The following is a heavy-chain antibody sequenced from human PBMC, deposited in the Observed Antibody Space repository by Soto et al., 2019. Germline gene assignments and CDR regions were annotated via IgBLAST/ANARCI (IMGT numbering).Heavy chain of an antibody. CDR3: ARWGDLAALDAFDI. Sequence: PSETLSLTCXVSGGSISRYYWSWIRQPPGKGLEWIGYIYYSGSTNYNPSLKSRVTISVDTSKNQFSLKLSSVTAADTAVYYCARWGDLAALDAFDIWGQGTMVTVSS. V-gene: IGHV4-59*08. J-gene: IGHJ3*02. CDR2: IYYSGST. D-gene: IGHD2-15*01. CDR1: GGSISRYY.